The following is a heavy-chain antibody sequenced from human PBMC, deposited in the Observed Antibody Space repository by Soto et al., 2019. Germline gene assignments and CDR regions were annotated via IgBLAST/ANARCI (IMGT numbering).Heavy chain of an antibody. V-gene: IGHV1-69*09. CDR1: GGTFVRHV. D-gene: IGHD2-2*01. Sequence: QVQLVQSGAEVKKPESSVKVSCKTSGGTFVRHVISWVRQAPGQGPEWMGKINPLSGIPNYAQKFQDRVTFTADTDSSTAYMELSSLRSDDTAVYYCAAPACAATWCSASHNLDHWGQGTLVIVSS. J-gene: IGHJ4*02. CDR2: INPLSGIP. CDR3: AAPACAATWCSASHNLDH.